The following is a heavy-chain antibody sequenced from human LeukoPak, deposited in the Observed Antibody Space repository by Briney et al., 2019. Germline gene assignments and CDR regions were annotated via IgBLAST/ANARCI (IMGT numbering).Heavy chain of an antibody. J-gene: IGHJ4*02. CDR3: ARYTYYYDNSGYFFDY. Sequence: SETLSLTCTVSGGSISSYYWSWIRQPPGKGLEWIGYVYYSGSTNYNPSLKSRVTISVDTSKNQFSLKLSSVTAADTAVYYCARYTYYYDNSGYFFDYWGQGALVTVSS. D-gene: IGHD3-22*01. CDR2: VYYSGST. CDR1: GGSISSYY. V-gene: IGHV4-59*01.